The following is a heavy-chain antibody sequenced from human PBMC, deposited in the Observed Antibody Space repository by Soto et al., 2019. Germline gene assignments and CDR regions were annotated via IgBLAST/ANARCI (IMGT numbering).Heavy chain of an antibody. CDR1: GYTFTSYS. Sequence: QVQLVQSGAEVKKPGASLKVSCKASGYTFTSYSINWVRQATGQGLEWMGWMNANSGNTGYAQKFQGRVTMTRNTSIGTAYMELSGVRCEDAAAYYCAMADVDNLAYWGQGTLVTVSS. J-gene: IGHJ4*02. D-gene: IGHD3-16*01. CDR3: AMADVDNLAY. V-gene: IGHV1-8*01. CDR2: MNANSGNT.